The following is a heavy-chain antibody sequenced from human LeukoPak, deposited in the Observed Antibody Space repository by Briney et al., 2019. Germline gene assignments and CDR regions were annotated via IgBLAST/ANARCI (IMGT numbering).Heavy chain of an antibody. CDR2: IYHSGST. V-gene: IGHV4-30-2*01. D-gene: IGHD3-3*01. CDR3: ARVGSGVALDY. Sequence: SGTLSLTCAVSGGSISSGGYSWRWIRQPPGKGLEWIGYIYHSGSTYYNPSLKSRVTISVDRSKNQFSLKLSSVTAADTAVYYCARVGSGVALDYWGQGTLVTVSS. CDR1: GGSISSGGYS. J-gene: IGHJ4*02.